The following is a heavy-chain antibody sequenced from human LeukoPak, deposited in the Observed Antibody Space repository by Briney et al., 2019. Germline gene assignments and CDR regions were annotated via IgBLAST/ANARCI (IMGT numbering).Heavy chain of an antibody. V-gene: IGHV1-46*01. J-gene: IGHJ6*03. CDR1: GYTFTSYY. CDR3: ARDFVLMVHAGQEDYYYYYYMDV. Sequence: ASVKVSCKASGYTFTSYYMHWVRQAPGQGLEWMGIINPSGGSTSYAQKFQGRVTMTRDMSTSTVYMELSSLRSEDTAVYYCARDFVLMVHAGQEDYYYYYYMDVWGKGTTVTVSS. D-gene: IGHD2-8*01. CDR2: INPSGGST.